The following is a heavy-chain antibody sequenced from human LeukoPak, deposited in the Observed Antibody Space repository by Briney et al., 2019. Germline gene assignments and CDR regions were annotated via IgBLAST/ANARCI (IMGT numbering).Heavy chain of an antibody. V-gene: IGHV3-72*01. J-gene: IGHJ4*02. CDR2: IRNKDNGHTT. D-gene: IGHD6-19*01. CDR1: GFTFSDYV. CDR3: VRDDSRSGVAFDC. Sequence: GGSLRLSCAASGFTFSDYVMGWVRQAPGKGREWVGRIRNKDNGHTTEYAASVKGRFTISRDDLENSLHLQMNSLKAEDTAVYYCVRDDSRSGVAFDCWRQATLVTVSS.